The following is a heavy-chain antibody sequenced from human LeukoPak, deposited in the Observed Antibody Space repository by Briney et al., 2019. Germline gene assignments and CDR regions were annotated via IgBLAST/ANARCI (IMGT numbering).Heavy chain of an antibody. Sequence: GGSLRLSCAASGFTFSSYAMSWVRQAPGKGLEWVSVISGSGGSTYYADSVKGRFTISRDNSKNTLYLQMNSLRAEDTAVYYCAKGTGGLIVVVPAAIRWGQGTLVTVSS. CDR1: GFTFSSYA. D-gene: IGHD2-2*02. J-gene: IGHJ4*02. CDR3: AKGTGGLIVVVPAAIR. V-gene: IGHV3-23*01. CDR2: ISGSGGST.